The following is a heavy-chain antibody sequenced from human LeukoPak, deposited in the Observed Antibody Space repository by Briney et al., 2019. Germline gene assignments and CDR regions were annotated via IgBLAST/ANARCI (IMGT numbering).Heavy chain of an antibody. D-gene: IGHD5-12*01. Sequence: GGSLRLSCAASGFTFSSYSMNWVRQAPGKGLEWVSSIISSSSYIYYAESVKGRFTISRDNAKNSLYLKMNSLRAEDTAVYYCARDAYSGYVEPDYWGQGTLVTVSS. CDR1: GFTFSSYS. V-gene: IGHV3-21*01. CDR2: IISSSSYI. J-gene: IGHJ4*02. CDR3: ARDAYSGYVEPDY.